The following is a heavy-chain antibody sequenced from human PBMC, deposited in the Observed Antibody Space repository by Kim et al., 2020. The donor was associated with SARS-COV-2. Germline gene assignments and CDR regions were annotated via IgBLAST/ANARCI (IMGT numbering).Heavy chain of an antibody. CDR2: IYYSGST. Sequence: SETLSLTCTVSGGSISSYYWSWIRQPPGKGLEWIGYIYYSGSTNYNPSLKSRVTISVDTSKNQFSLKLSSVTAADTAVYYCARGGRGLWFGELPYFDYWGQGTLVTVSS. J-gene: IGHJ4*02. CDR3: ARGGRGLWFGELPYFDY. V-gene: IGHV4-59*13. D-gene: IGHD3-10*01. CDR1: GGSISSYY.